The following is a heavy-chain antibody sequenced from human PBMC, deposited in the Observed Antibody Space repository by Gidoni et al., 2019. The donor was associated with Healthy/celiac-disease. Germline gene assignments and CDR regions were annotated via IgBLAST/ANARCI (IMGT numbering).Heavy chain of an antibody. V-gene: IGHV3-7*04. D-gene: IGHD6-13*01. CDR2: IKQDGSEK. CDR1: GFTFSSYW. J-gene: IGHJ4*02. Sequence: EVQLVESGGGLVQPGGSLRLSCAASGFTFSSYWMSWVRQAPGKGLEWVANIKQDGSEKYYVDSVKGRFTISRDNAKNSLYLQMNSLRAEDTAVYYCARDAVRSSSWSRYWGQGTLVTVSS. CDR3: ARDAVRSSSWSRY.